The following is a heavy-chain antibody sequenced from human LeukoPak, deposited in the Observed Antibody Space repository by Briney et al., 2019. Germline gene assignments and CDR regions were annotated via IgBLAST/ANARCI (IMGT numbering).Heavy chain of an antibody. CDR3: AKGAVPIHGYCSGGSCFFFDY. Sequence: PGGSLRLSCAASGFTFSSYAMSWVRQAPGKGLEWVSAISGSGGSTYYADSVKGRFTISRDNSKNTLYLQMNSLRAEDTAVYYCAKGAVPIHGYCSGGSCFFFDYWRQGTMVTVSS. CDR2: ISGSGGST. V-gene: IGHV3-23*01. CDR1: GFTFSSYA. J-gene: IGHJ4*02. D-gene: IGHD2-15*01.